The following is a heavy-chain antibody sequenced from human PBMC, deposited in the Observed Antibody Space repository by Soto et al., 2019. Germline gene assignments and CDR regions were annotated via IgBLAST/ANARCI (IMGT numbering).Heavy chain of an antibody. D-gene: IGHD2-15*01. V-gene: IGHV3-23*01. Sequence: EVQLLESGGGLVQPGGSLRLSCAASGFAVSTYAMSWVRKTPGKGLEWVSTITGRGGSTYYADAVKGRFTISRDNFRNTLDLQMSSLRAEDSAVYSCASQRPCGGGSCFSLRSFDRWGQGTVVTVSS. CDR1: GFAVSTYA. CDR2: ITGRGGST. CDR3: ASQRPCGGGSCFSLRSFDR. J-gene: IGHJ4*02.